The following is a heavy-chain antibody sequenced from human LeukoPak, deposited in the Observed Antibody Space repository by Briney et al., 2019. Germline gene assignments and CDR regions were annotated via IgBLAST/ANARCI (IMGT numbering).Heavy chain of an antibody. Sequence: GGSLRLSCLASGFTFNRYSMKWVRQAPGKGLEWVSSISGSSNDKHYIDSVKGRFTISRDNAKNSLFLQMNSLRAEDTAVYYCVRAEGSSGSSEYFHHWGQGTLVTVSS. V-gene: IGHV3-21*01. D-gene: IGHD5-12*01. CDR3: VRAEGSSGSSEYFHH. J-gene: IGHJ1*01. CDR1: GFTFNRYS. CDR2: ISGSSNDK.